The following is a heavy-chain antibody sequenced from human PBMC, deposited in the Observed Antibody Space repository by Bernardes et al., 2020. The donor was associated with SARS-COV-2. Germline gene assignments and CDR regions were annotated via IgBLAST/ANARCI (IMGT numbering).Heavy chain of an antibody. J-gene: IGHJ4*02. CDR2: IYYSGST. Sequence: SETLSLTCTVSGGSISSSSYYWGWIRQPPGKGLEWIGSIYYSGSTYYNPSLKSRVTISVDTSKNQFSLKLSSVTAADTAVYYCAIDDYGGNLFDYWGQGTLVTVSS. D-gene: IGHD4-17*01. CDR3: AIDDYGGNLFDY. V-gene: IGHV4-39*01. CDR1: GGSISSSSYY.